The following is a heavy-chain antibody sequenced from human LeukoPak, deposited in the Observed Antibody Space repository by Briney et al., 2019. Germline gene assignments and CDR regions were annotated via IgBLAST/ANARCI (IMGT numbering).Heavy chain of an antibody. J-gene: IGHJ4*02. D-gene: IGHD2-15*01. CDR1: GFTFSSYA. CDR2: ISGSGGST. V-gene: IGHV3-23*01. CDR3: AKDLSYSRSWYFDY. Sequence: GGSLRLSCAAAGFTFSSYAMSWVRQAPGKGMGWVSAISGSGGSTYYADSVKGRFTTSKDNSKNTLYLQMNSLRAEDTAVYYCAKDLSYSRSWYFDYWGQGTLVTVSP.